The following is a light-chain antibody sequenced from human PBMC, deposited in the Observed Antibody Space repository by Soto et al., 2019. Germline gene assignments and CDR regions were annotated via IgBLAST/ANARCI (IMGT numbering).Light chain of an antibody. CDR1: SSNIGNNY. CDR2: DNN. Sequence: QSVLTQPPSVSAAPGQKVTISCSGSSSNIGNNYVSWYQQLPGTAPKLLIYDNNKRPSGIPDRFSGSKSGTSATLGITGLQTGDEADYYCGTWDSSLGAGGDNVFGSGTQLTVL. V-gene: IGLV1-51*01. J-gene: IGLJ6*01. CDR3: GTWDSSLGAGGDNV.